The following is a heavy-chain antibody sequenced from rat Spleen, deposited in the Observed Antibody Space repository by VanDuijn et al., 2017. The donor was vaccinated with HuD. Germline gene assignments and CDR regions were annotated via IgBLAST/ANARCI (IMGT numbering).Heavy chain of an antibody. J-gene: IGHJ4*01. D-gene: IGHD4-1*01. V-gene: IGHV5-31*01. Sequence: EVQLVESGGGLVQPGRSLKLSCVASGFTFNIYWMSWIRQAPGKGPEWLASITNTGGGTYYPDSVKGRFTISRDNVKSTLYLQMNSLRSEDTATYYCTRPIQAAGVMDAWGQGASVTVSS. CDR3: TRPIQAAGVMDA. CDR2: ITNTGGGT. CDR1: GFTFNIYW.